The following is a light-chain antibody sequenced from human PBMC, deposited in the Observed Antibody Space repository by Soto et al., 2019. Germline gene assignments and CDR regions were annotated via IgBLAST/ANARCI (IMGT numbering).Light chain of an antibody. CDR2: RND. CDR1: SSNIGSNY. V-gene: IGLV1-47*01. Sequence: QSVLTQPPSASGTPGQRVTISCSGSSSNIGSNYVYWYQQLPGTAPKLLIYRNDQRPSGVPARFSGSKSGTSVSLAISGLRSDDEADYFCAAWDDNLSGVLFGGGTKLTVL. CDR3: AAWDDNLSGVL. J-gene: IGLJ2*01.